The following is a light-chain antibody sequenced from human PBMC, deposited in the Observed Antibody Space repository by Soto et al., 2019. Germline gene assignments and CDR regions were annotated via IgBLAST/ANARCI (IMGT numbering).Light chain of an antibody. CDR1: RGSIASNY. V-gene: IGLV6-57*03. CDR2: EDN. J-gene: IGLJ2*01. CDR3: QSYDSSNQV. Sequence: QSVSESPGKTVTISCTRSRGSIASNYVQWYQQRPGSAPTTVIYEDNQRPSGVPDRFSGSIDSSSNSASLTISGLKTEDEADYYCQSYDSSNQVFGGGTKLTVL.